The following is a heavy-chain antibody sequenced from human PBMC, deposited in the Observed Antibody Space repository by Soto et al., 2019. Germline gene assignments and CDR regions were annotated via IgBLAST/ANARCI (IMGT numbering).Heavy chain of an antibody. J-gene: IGHJ4*01. Sequence: ASVKVSCKASGYTFTNYYVQWVRQAPGQGLEWMGVIHPDGGHTTYSQKFQDRVTMTRDTFTSTIYMELSSLRSEDTAVYYCARCDNDYWGQGTPVTVSS. V-gene: IGHV1-46*01. CDR2: IHPDGGHT. CDR3: ARCDNDY. CDR1: GYTFTNYY.